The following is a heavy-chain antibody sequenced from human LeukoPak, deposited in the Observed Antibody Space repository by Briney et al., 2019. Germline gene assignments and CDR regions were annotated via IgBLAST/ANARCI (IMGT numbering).Heavy chain of an antibody. J-gene: IGHJ4*02. CDR3: AKKFSGDSSGYPDY. D-gene: IGHD3-22*01. V-gene: IGHV3-23*01. CDR2: ISGSGGST. CDR1: GFTFRSYS. Sequence: GSLRLSCAASGFTFRSYSMRWVRQAPGKGLEGVSAISGSGGSTYYADSVKGRFTISRDNSKNTLYLQMNSLRAEDTAVYYCAKKFSGDSSGYPDYWGQGTLVTVSS.